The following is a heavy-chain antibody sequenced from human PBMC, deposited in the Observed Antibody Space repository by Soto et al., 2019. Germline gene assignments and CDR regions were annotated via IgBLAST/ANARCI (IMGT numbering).Heavy chain of an antibody. CDR2: IYYDGSNK. V-gene: IGHV3-33*01. Sequence: QVQLVESGGGVVQPGRSLRLSCAASGFAFSAYGMHWVRQAPGKGLEWVAMIYYDGSNKYYADSVKGRFTISRDNSKNTLYPQMSSLRAEDTALYYCARVGGTLTSDYWGQGTLVTVSS. D-gene: IGHD3-10*01. J-gene: IGHJ4*02. CDR1: GFAFSAYG. CDR3: ARVGGTLTSDY.